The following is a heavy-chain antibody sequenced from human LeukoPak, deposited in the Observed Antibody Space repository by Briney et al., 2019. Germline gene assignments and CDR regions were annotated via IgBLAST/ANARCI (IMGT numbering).Heavy chain of an antibody. Sequence: SETLSLTCTVSGGSISSYYWSWIRQPPGKGLEWIGYIYYSGSTNYNLSLKRRVTISVDTSTNHFSLQLSSVPAADTAVYYCAREGYFDSLPHAFDIWGQGTMVTVSS. CDR1: GGSISSYY. CDR2: IYYSGST. D-gene: IGHD3-9*01. J-gene: IGHJ3*02. V-gene: IGHV4-59*01. CDR3: AREGYFDSLPHAFDI.